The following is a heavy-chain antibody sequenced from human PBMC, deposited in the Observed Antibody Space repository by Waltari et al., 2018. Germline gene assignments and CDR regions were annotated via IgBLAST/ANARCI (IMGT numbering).Heavy chain of an antibody. CDR1: GGSISSSSYY. D-gene: IGHD2-15*01. Sequence: QESGPGLVKPSETLSLTCTVSGGSISSSSYYWGWIRQPPGKALEWLALIYWNDDKRYSPSLKSRLTITKDTSKNQVVLTMTNMDPVDTATYYCAHKGGGSYYYYGMDVWGQGTTVTVSS. V-gene: IGHV2-5*01. CDR2: IYWNDDK. J-gene: IGHJ6*02. CDR3: AHKGGGSYYYYGMDV.